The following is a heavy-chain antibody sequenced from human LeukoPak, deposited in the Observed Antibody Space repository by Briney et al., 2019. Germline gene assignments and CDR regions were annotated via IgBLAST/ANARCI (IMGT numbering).Heavy chain of an antibody. V-gene: IGHV3-64*01. CDR3: ARDTS. CDR2: ISSNGGST. Sequence: GGSLRLSCAASGFTFSSYAVHWVRQAPGKGLEYVSAISSNGGSTYYANSVKGRFTISRDNSKNTPYLQMGSLRAEDMAVYYCARDTSWGQGTLVTVSS. CDR1: GFTFSSYA. J-gene: IGHJ5*02.